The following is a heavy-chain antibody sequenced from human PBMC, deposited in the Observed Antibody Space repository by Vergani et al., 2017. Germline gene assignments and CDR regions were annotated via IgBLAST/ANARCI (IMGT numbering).Heavy chain of an antibody. V-gene: IGHV3-33*05. Sequence: QVQLVESGGGVVQPGRSLRLSCAASGFTFSSYGMHWVRQAPGKGLEWVAVISYDGSNKYYADSVKGRFTISRDNAKNTLYLQMNSLRAEDTAVYYCARDLLVWAAAGTNYYYGMDVWGQGTTVTVSS. CDR2: ISYDGSNK. CDR3: ARDLLVWAAAGTNYYYGMDV. CDR1: GFTFSSYG. D-gene: IGHD6-13*01. J-gene: IGHJ6*02.